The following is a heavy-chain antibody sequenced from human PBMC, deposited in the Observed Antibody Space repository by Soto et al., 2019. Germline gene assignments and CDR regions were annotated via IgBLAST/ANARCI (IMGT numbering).Heavy chain of an antibody. J-gene: IGHJ5*02. Sequence: GGSLRLSRAASGFTFSSYSMNSVRPAPGKGLEWVSSISSTISYIYYVYSVKGRFTISRDNAKYSLYLQMNSLTAEHTAVYYCARERRSAVAGDP. CDR3: ARERRSAVAGDP. CDR1: GFTFSSYS. CDR2: ISSTISYI. D-gene: IGHD6-19*01. V-gene: IGHV3-21*01.